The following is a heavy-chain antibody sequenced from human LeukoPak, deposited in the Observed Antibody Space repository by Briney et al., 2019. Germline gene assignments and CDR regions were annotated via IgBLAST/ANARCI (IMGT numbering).Heavy chain of an antibody. CDR1: GGTFSSYA. CDR2: IIPILGIA. V-gene: IGHV1-69*04. D-gene: IGHD5-18*01. J-gene: IGHJ4*02. CDR3: ARASDSYGFDY. Sequence: SVKVSCKASGGTFSSYAISWVRQAPGQGLEWMGRIIPILGIANYAQKFQGRVTITADKSTSTAYMELRSLRSDDTAVYYCARASDSYGFDYWGQGTLVTVSS.